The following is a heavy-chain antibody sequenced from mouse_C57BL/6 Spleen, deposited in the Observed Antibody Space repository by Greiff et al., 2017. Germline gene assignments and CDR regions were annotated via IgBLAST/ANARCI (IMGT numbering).Heavy chain of an antibody. CDR2: IDPSDSYT. CDR1: GYTFTSYW. CDR3: ARKDY. V-gene: IGHV1-50*01. J-gene: IGHJ2*01. Sequence: VQLQQSGAELVKPGASVKLSCKASGYTFTSYWMQWVKQRPGQGLEWIGEIDPSDSYTNYNQKFKGKATLTVDTSSSTAYMQLSSLTSEDSAVYYCARKDYWGQGTMLTVSA.